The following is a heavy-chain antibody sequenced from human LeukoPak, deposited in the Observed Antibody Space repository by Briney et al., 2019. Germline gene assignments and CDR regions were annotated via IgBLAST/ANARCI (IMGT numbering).Heavy chain of an antibody. CDR1: GFTVSSNY. V-gene: IGHV3-66*01. CDR3: ARDSSLRLWFRS. J-gene: IGHJ4*02. D-gene: IGHD3-10*01. CDR2: IYSGGST. Sequence: SGGSLRLSCAAFGFTVSSNYMSWVRQAPGKGLEWVSVIYSGGSTYYADSVKGRFTISRDNSKNTLYLQMNSLRAEDTAVYYCARDSSLRLWFRSWGQGTLVTVSS.